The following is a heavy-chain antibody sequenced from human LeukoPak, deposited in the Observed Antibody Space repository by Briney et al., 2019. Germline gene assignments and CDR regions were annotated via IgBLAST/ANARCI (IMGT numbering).Heavy chain of an antibody. CDR2: INPSGGST. Sequence: ASVKVSCKASGYTFTSYYMHWVRQAPGQGLEWMGIINPSGGSTSYAQKFQGRVTMTRDTSTSTVYMELSSLRSEDTAVYYCARGRGLGRTIFGVVIIRGGNFDYWGQGTLVTVSS. CDR3: ARGRGLGRTIFGVVIIRGGNFDY. CDR1: GYTFTSYY. J-gene: IGHJ4*02. V-gene: IGHV1-46*01. D-gene: IGHD3-3*01.